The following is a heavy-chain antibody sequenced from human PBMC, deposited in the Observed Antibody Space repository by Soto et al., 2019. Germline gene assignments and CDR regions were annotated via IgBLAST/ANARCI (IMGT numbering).Heavy chain of an antibody. Sequence: PGGSLRLSCAASGFTFSSYAMHWVRQAPGKGLEWVALISYDGSDKDYADSVKGRFTISRDNSRNTLFLQMNSLRAEDTAVYYCARGRRYGRAIDYCGPAILVPVS. CDR1: GFTFSSYA. V-gene: IGHV3-30-3*01. D-gene: IGHD2-15*01. CDR2: ISYDGSDK. J-gene: IGHJ4*02. CDR3: ARGRRYGRAIDY.